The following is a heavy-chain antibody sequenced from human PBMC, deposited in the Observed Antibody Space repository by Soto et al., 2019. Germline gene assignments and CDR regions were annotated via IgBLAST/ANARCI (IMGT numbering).Heavy chain of an antibody. V-gene: IGHV4-59*01. J-gene: IGHJ4*02. Sequence: SETLSLTCTVSGDSISTFYWSWIRQPPGKGLEWIGYIFYTGSTNYNPSLKSRVTMSVDTSKKQFSLKLTSVNAADTAVYYCARQRGNYFDYWGQGSLVTVSS. CDR3: ARQRGNYFDY. CDR2: IFYTGST. CDR1: GDSISTFY. D-gene: IGHD3-10*01.